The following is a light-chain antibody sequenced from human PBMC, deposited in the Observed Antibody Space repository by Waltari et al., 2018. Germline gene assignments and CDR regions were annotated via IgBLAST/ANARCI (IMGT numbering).Light chain of an antibody. CDR3: QQYNNWPPYT. CDR1: QSVRSS. V-gene: IGKV3D-15*01. Sequence: EVVMTQSPATLAVSPGERATLSCRASQSVRSSLARYQQKPGQAPRLLLYGASTRATGIPDRFSGSGSGTEFTLTISSLQSEDFAIYYCQQYNNWPPYTFGQGTKLEIK. CDR2: GAS. J-gene: IGKJ2*01.